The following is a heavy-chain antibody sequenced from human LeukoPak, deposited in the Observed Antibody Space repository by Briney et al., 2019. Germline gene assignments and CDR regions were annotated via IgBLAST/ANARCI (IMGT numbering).Heavy chain of an antibody. Sequence: PGGSLRLSCAASGFTFSTSWMSWVRLAPGRGLEWVARINGEGSRISYADSVRGRFTISRDNAKNTAYLQMNSLRAEDTALYYCARDPGYYYYGMDVWGQGTTVVVSS. V-gene: IGHV3-74*01. CDR1: GFTFSTSW. J-gene: IGHJ6*02. CDR2: INGEGSRI. CDR3: ARDPGYYYYGMDV.